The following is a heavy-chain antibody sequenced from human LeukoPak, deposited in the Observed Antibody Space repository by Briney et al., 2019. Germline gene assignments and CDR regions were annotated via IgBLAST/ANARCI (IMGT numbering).Heavy chain of an antibody. D-gene: IGHD2-15*01. Sequence: PSETLSLTCAVYGGSFSGYYWSWIRQPPGKGLEWIGEINHSGSTNYNPSLKGRVTISVDTSKNQFSLKLSSVTAADTAVYYCARGLRDIVEKYYFDYWGQGTLVTVSS. CDR3: ARGLRDIVEKYYFDY. CDR1: GGSFSGYY. V-gene: IGHV4-34*01. J-gene: IGHJ4*02. CDR2: INHSGST.